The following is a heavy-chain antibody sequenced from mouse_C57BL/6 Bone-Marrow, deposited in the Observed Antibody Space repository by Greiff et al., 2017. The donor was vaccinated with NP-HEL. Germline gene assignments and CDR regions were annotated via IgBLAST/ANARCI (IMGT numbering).Heavy chain of an antibody. CDR3: TRGGYDYDDYAMDY. J-gene: IGHJ4*01. D-gene: IGHD2-4*01. CDR2: ISSGGDYI. Sequence: EVQGVESGEGLVKPGGSLKLSCAASGFTFSSYAMSWVRQTPEKRLEWVAYISSGGDYIYYADTVKGRFTISRDNARNTLYLQMSSLKSEDTAMYYCTRGGYDYDDYAMDYWGQGTSVTVSS. CDR1: GFTFSSYA. V-gene: IGHV5-9-1*02.